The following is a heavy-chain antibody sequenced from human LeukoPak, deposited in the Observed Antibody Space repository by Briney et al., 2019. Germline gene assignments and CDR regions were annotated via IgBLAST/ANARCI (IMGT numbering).Heavy chain of an antibody. CDR3: AKQGYYDSSGTPDY. CDR2: ISGSGGST. D-gene: IGHD3-22*01. J-gene: IGHJ4*02. CDR1: GLTFSSYA. V-gene: IGHV3-23*01. Sequence: GGSLRLSCAASGLTFSSYAMSWVRQAPGKGLEWVSAISGSGGSTYYADSVEGRFTISRDNSKNTLYLQMNSLRAEDTAVYYCAKQGYYDSSGTPDYWGQGTLVTVSS.